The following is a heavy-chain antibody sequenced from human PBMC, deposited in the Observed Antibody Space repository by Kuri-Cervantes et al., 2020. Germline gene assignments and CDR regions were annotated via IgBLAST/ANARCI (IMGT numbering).Heavy chain of an antibody. CDR1: GFTSLRYA. D-gene: IGHD1-26*01. V-gene: IGHV3-30-3*02. J-gene: IGHJ6*02. CDR2: ISYDGSNK. Sequence: SCAASGFTSLRYAMHWVRQAPGKGLEWVAVISYDGSNKYYADSVKGRFTISRDNSKDTLYLQMNSLRAEDTAVYYCAKVSLAGSTFHSLATLSGMDVWGQGTTVTVSS. CDR3: AKVSLAGSTFHSLATLSGMDV.